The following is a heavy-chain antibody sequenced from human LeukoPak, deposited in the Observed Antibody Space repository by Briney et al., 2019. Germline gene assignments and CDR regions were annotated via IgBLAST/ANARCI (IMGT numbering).Heavy chain of an antibody. CDR1: GDSIRSSPYS. V-gene: IGHV4-39*02. CDR3: ARHPGVAAALFS. CDR2: TYYSGSA. D-gene: IGHD6-13*01. J-gene: IGHJ5*02. Sequence: SETLSLTCTVSGDSIRSSPYSWGWIRQPPGKGLEWIGSTYYSGSAYYNPSLGSRVAISVDTSKNHFSLNLTSVTAADTGVYYCARHPGVAAALFSWGQGILVTVSS.